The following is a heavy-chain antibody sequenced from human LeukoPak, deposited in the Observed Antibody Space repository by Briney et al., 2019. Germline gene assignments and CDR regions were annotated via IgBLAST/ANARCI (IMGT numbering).Heavy chain of an antibody. D-gene: IGHD4/OR15-4a*01. CDR2: IKQDGSET. J-gene: IGHJ2*01. Sequence: GGSLRLSCAASGFTFSVYWMSWVRQAPGKGLEWVANIKQDGSETHYVASVKGRFTISRDNAKSSLYLQMSSLRGDDTAVYYCARLTNRYFDLWGRGTRVIVSS. V-gene: IGHV3-7*01. CDR3: ARLTNRYFDL. CDR1: GFTFSVYW.